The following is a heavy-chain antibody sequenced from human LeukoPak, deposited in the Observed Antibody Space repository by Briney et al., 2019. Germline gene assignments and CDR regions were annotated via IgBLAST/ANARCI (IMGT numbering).Heavy chain of an antibody. V-gene: IGHV4-61*01. D-gene: IGHD2-2*01. Sequence: PSETLSLTCTVSGGSVSSGSYYWSWIRQPPGKGLEWIGEINHSGSPNYNPSLKSRVTISVDTSKNQFSLKLGSVTAADTAVYYCARAILVVPKEYMDVWGQGTTVTVSS. CDR3: ARAILVVPKEYMDV. CDR2: INHSGSP. CDR1: GGSVSSGSYY. J-gene: IGHJ6*02.